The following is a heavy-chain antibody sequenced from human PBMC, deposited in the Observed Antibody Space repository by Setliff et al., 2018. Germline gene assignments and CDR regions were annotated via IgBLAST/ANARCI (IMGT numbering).Heavy chain of an antibody. CDR2: IYYRGDT. V-gene: IGHV4-39*01. D-gene: IGHD1-1*01. CDR3: ARTGTYRYFDY. J-gene: IGHJ4*02. Sequence: SCTVSGASLSSGTYYWGWIRQPPGKGLEWIGRIYYRGDTYYNASLKGRLTISVDTAQNQFSLRLTSVTAADTAVYYCARTGTYRYFDYWGQGALVTV. CDR1: GASLSSGTYY.